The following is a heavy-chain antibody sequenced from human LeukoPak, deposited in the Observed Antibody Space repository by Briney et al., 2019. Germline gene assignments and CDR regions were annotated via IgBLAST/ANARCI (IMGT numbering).Heavy chain of an antibody. CDR1: GGSISSYY. V-gene: IGHV4-59*01. D-gene: IGHD3-22*01. J-gene: IGHJ5*02. CDR2: IYYSGST. CDR3: AREGRYYYDSNWFDP. Sequence: PSETLSLTCTVSGGSISSYYGSWIRQPPGKGLERIGYIYYSGSTNYNTSLKSRVTISVDTSKNQFSLKLSSVTAADTAVYYCAREGRYYYDSNWFDPWGQGTLVTVSS.